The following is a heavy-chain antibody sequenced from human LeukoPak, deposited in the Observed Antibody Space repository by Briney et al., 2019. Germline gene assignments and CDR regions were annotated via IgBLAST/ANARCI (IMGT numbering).Heavy chain of an antibody. V-gene: IGHV3-30*02. CDR2: IRYDGSNK. CDR1: GFTFSSYG. J-gene: IGHJ4*02. Sequence: GGSLRLSCAASGFTFSSYGMHWVRQAPGKGLEWVAFIRYDGSNKYYADSVKGRFTISRDNSKNTLYLQMNSLRVEDTAVYYCAKDRGIISDYWGQGTLVTVSS. D-gene: IGHD1-26*01. CDR3: AKDRGIISDY.